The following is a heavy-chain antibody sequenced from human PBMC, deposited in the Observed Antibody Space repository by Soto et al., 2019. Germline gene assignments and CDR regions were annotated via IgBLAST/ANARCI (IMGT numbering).Heavy chain of an antibody. Sequence: SETLSLTCTVSGASINIGNHYWTWIRQYPGKGLEWIGYISSSGGTYYNPSLKSRLTISLDTSKNQFSLKLSSVTAADTAVYFCARDSLPFGVVTTRAFDFLGQGTRVTVSS. CDR3: ARDSLPFGVVTTRAFDF. V-gene: IGHV4-31*03. J-gene: IGHJ3*01. CDR1: GASINIGNHY. CDR2: ISSSGGT. D-gene: IGHD2-21*02.